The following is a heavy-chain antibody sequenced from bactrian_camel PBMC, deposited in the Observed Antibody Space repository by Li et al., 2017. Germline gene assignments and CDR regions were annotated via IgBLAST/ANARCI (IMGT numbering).Heavy chain of an antibody. CDR3: AAERVSTWFAPAPSSAMTITT. CDR2: IGNDIGDDGHT. Sequence: VQLVESGGGSVQAGGSLRLSCASSGSIYGTLCMGWVRQAPGDECDLVSTIGNDIGDDGHTYYADSVKGRFAIFRDNAKRTVYLQMNDLKPEDSGIYYCAAERVSTWFAPAPSSAMTITTGARGPRSPSP. V-gene: IGHV3S40*01. D-gene: IGHD6*01. CDR1: GSIYGTLC. J-gene: IGHJ4*01.